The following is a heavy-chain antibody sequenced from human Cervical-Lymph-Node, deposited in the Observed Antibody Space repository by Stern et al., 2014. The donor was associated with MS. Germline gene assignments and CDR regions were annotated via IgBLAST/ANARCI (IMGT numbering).Heavy chain of an antibody. CDR2: IIPLFGTA. CDR3: AREFNYDSSGYYFYY. CDR1: GGTFSSYT. D-gene: IGHD3-22*01. J-gene: IGHJ4*02. V-gene: IGHV1-69*01. Sequence: QVQLVQSGAEVKKPGSSVKVSCKASGGTFSSYTISWVRQAPGQGLEWMGGIIPLFGTANYAQKFLGRVTITADESTSTAYMELSSLSSEDTAVYYCAREFNYDSSGYYFYYWGRGTLVTVSS.